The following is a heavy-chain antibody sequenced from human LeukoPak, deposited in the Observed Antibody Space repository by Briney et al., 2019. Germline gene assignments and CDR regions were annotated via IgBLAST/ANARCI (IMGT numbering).Heavy chain of an antibody. V-gene: IGHV3-33*01. CDR1: GFTFSSYG. CDR2: IWYDGSNK. Sequence: PGGSLRLSCAASGFTFSSYGMHWVRQAPGKGLEWVAVIWYDGSNKYYADSVKGRFTISRDNSKNTLYLQMNSLRAEDTAVYYCARGSPLSITMIVVVITPPDYWGQGTLVTVSS. D-gene: IGHD3-22*01. J-gene: IGHJ4*02. CDR3: ARGSPLSITMIVVVITPPDY.